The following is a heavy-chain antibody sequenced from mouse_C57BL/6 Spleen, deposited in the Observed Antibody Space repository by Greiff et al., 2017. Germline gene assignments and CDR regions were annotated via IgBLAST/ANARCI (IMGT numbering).Heavy chain of an antibody. D-gene: IGHD2-12*01. Sequence: VQVEESGPGLVQPSQSLSITCTVSGFSLTSYGVHWVRQSPGKGLEWLGVIWRGGSTDYNTAFMSRLSIHKDNSKSQVFFKMNSLQAYDTAIYYCARPYDGFAYWGQGTLVTVST. CDR3: ARPYDGFAY. CDR2: IWRGGST. V-gene: IGHV2-5*01. J-gene: IGHJ3*01. CDR1: GFSLTSYG.